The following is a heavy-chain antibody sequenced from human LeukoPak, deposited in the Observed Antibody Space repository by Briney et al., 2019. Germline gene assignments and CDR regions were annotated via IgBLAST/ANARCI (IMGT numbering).Heavy chain of an antibody. Sequence: ASVKVSCKASEYTFTGYYMHWVRQAPGQGLEWMGWINPNSGGTNYAQKFQGRVTMTRDTSISTAYMELSRLRSDDTAVYYCATGSGSNYYYYYGMDVWGQGTTVTVSS. CDR1: EYTFTGYY. CDR2: INPNSGGT. D-gene: IGHD3-10*01. CDR3: ATGSGSNYYYYYGMDV. V-gene: IGHV1-2*02. J-gene: IGHJ6*02.